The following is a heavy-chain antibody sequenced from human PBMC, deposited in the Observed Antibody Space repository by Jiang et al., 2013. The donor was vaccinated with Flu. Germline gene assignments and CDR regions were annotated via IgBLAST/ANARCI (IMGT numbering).Heavy chain of an antibody. CDR2: IRSTPYGATT. D-gene: IGHD6-19*01. V-gene: IGHV3-49*05. CDR1: GFTFSDYA. CDR3: TRDRTAVADPFDY. J-gene: IGHJ4*02. Sequence: VQLVESGGALVKPGRSLRLSCTTSGFTFSDYAVTWFRQAPGQGLECVGFIRSTPYGATTEYAASVKGRFAISRDDSRNTAYLQMTSLKIEDTAVYYCTRDRTAVADPFDYWGQGTLVTVSS.